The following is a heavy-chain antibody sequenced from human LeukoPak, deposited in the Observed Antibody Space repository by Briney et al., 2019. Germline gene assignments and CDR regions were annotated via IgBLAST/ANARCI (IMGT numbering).Heavy chain of an antibody. CDR1: GYIFSSYG. Sequence: ASVKVSCKASGYIFSSYGVSWVRQAPGQGLEWMGWISPYSGNTNYAQNLQGRVTMTTDTSTSTAYMELRSLRSDDTAVYYCAVGWGIVVVPAATPATNWFDPWGQGTLVTVSS. V-gene: IGHV1-18*01. CDR2: ISPYSGNT. D-gene: IGHD2-2*01. CDR3: AVGWGIVVVPAATPATNWFDP. J-gene: IGHJ5*02.